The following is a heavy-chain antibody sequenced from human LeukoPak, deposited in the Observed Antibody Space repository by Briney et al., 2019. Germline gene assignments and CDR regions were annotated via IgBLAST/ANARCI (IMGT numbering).Heavy chain of an antibody. Sequence: GGSLRLSCAASGFTFSPYPMNWVRQAPGKGLEWVSYISGPSDTTHYADSVKGRFTISRDNAKNSLYLQMNSLGAEDTAVYYCARDLGRDRYFDSWGQGTLVTVSS. CDR3: ARDLGRDRYFDS. CDR2: ISGPSDTT. D-gene: IGHD5-24*01. CDR1: GFTFSPYP. J-gene: IGHJ4*02. V-gene: IGHV3-48*04.